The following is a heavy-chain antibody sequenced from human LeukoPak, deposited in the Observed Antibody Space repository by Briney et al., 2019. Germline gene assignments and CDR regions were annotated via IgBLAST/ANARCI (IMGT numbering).Heavy chain of an antibody. CDR1: GGSISSSSYY. D-gene: IGHD3-16*02. V-gene: IGHV4-39*07. Sequence: SETLSLTCTVSGGSISSSSYYWGWIRQPPGKGLEWIGSIYYSGSTYYNPSLKSRVTISVDTSKNQFSLKLSSVTAADTAVYYCARENHYDYVWGSYRLAGAFDIWGQGTMVTVSS. CDR3: ARENHYDYVWGSYRLAGAFDI. CDR2: IYYSGST. J-gene: IGHJ3*02.